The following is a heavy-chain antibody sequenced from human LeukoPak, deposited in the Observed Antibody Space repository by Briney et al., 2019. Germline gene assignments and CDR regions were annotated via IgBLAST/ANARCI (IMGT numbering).Heavy chain of an antibody. V-gene: IGHV3-21*01. D-gene: IGHD3-3*01. CDR1: EFTFSNYA. CDR3: ARGLGINNYDVGNL. Sequence: GGSLRLSCAASEFTFSNYAMNWVRQAPGKGLEWVSAISYNSFYIYYADSVKGRFTISRDNAKDSLFLQMNGLRAEDTAVYYRARGLGINNYDVGNLWGQGTLVTVSS. CDR2: ISYNSFYI. J-gene: IGHJ5*02.